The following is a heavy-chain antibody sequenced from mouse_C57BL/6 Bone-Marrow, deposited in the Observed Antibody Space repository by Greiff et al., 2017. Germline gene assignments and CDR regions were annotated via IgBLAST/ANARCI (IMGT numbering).Heavy chain of an antibody. CDR3: ARRDYGSSYVGYFDV. J-gene: IGHJ1*03. V-gene: IGHV1-80*01. CDR2: IYPGDGDT. Sequence: QVQLQQSGAELVTPGASVKISCKASGYAFSSYWMNWVKQRPGKGLEWIGQIYPGDGDTNYNGKFKGKATLTADKSSSTAYMQLSSLTSEDSAVYFCARRDYGSSYVGYFDVWGTGTTVTVSS. CDR1: GYAFSSYW. D-gene: IGHD1-1*01.